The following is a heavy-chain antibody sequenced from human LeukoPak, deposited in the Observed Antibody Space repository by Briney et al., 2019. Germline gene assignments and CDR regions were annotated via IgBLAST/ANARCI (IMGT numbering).Heavy chain of an antibody. D-gene: IGHD1-7*01. CDR3: ARFLRNYWYSDY. CDR1: GFTFSSYS. Sequence: GGSLRLSCAASGFTFSSYSMNWVRQAPGKGLEWISQITSSNTIYYADSVKGRFTISRDNDMNSLFLQMNSLTDEDTAMYYCARFLRNYWYSDYWGQGTLVTVS. V-gene: IGHV3-48*02. CDR2: ITSSNTI. J-gene: IGHJ4*02.